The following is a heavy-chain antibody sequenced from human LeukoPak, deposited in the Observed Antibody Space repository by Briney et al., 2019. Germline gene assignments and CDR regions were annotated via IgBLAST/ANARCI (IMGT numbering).Heavy chain of an antibody. CDR1: GFTFSNYG. CDR3: AGGTMITFGGAMGY. V-gene: IGHV3-30*02. Sequence: GGSLRLSCAASGFTFSNYGMHWVRQAPGKGLEWVTFIRYDGSNKYYADSVKGRFTISRDNSKNTLYLQMNSLRAEDTAVYYCAGGTMITFGGAMGYWGQGTLVTISS. CDR2: IRYDGSNK. J-gene: IGHJ4*02. D-gene: IGHD3-16*01.